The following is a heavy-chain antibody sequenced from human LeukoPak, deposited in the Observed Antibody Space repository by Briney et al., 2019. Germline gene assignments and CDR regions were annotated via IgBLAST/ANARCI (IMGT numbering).Heavy chain of an antibody. J-gene: IGHJ4*02. Sequence: GGSLRLSCAASGFTFSSYAMHWVRQAPGKGLEWVAVISYDGSNKYYADSVKGRFTISRDNSKNTLYLQMNSLRAEDTAVYYCVTYYYGSGSYYNEHDYWGQGTLVTVSS. V-gene: IGHV3-30*04. CDR2: ISYDGSNK. D-gene: IGHD3-10*01. CDR3: VTYYYGSGSYYNEHDY. CDR1: GFTFSSYA.